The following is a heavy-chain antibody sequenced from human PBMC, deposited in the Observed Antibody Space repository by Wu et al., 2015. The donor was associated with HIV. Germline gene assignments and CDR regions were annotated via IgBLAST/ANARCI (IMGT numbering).Heavy chain of an antibody. J-gene: IGHJ3*02. CDR2: INPNSGGT. CDR1: AYTFTDYY. V-gene: IGHV1-2*02. Sequence: QVQLVQSGADVKKPGASVKVSCKASAYTFTDYYIHWVRQAPGQGLEWMGWINPNSGGTNYAQKFQGRGTMTRDTSISTAYMELSRLTSDDTAVYYCARGLYTSGWSGAFDIWGQGDSGHRLF. CDR3: ARGLYTSGWSGAFDI. D-gene: IGHD6-19*01.